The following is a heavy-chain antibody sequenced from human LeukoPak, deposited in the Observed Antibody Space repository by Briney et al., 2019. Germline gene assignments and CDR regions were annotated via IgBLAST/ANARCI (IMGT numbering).Heavy chain of an antibody. CDR2: IKQDGSEE. D-gene: IGHD1-26*01. V-gene: IGHV3-7*01. Sequence: WGSLRLSCAASGFTFSSYWMRWVRQAPGKGLEWVANIKQDGSEENFVDSVKGRFTISRDNAKKSLYLQMNSLRAEDTAVYYCARGSSAGASLRHDYWGQGTLVTVSS. J-gene: IGHJ4*02. CDR3: ARGSSAGASLRHDY. CDR1: GFTFSSYW.